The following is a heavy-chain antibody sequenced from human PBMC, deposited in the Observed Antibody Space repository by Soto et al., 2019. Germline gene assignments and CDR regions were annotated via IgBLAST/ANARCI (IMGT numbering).Heavy chain of an antibody. CDR1: GGSISSYY. Sequence: SETLSLTCTVSGGSISSYYWSWIRQPPGKGLEWIGYIYYSGITNYNPSLKSRVTISVDTSKNQFSLKLSSVTAADTAVYYCARHKCISSSWPPLSCHGGHPRHFDYWGQGTLVTVSS. J-gene: IGHJ4*02. V-gene: IGHV4-59*08. D-gene: IGHD6-13*01. CDR3: ARHKCISSSWPPLSCHGGHPRHFDY. CDR2: IYYSGIT.